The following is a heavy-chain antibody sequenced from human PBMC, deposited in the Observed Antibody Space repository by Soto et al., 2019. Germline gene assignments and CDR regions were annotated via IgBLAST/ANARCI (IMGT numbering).Heavy chain of an antibody. V-gene: IGHV1-18*01. CDR3: AREGVRGQRGVTYCDY. Sequence: QVQLVQSGAEVKKPGASVKVSCEASGYRFSTYGITWVRQAPGQGLEWMGWISDNSGTTNYAQQLHGRLTMTTDTSTSTAYMELSSLRSHDTAVYYSAREGVRGQRGVTYCDYWGQGTLVTVSS. J-gene: IGHJ4*02. CDR1: GYRFSTYG. CDR2: ISDNSGTT. D-gene: IGHD3-10*01.